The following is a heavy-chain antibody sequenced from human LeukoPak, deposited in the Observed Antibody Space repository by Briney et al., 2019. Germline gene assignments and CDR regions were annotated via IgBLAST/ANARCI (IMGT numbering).Heavy chain of an antibody. J-gene: IGHJ4*02. Sequence: SETLSLTCTVSGGSNSSYYWSWIRQPPGKGLGWIGYIYYSGSTNYNPSLKSRVTISVDTSKNQFSLKLSSVTAADTAVYYCXXXXXXXGSYRNPHFDYWGQGTLVTVSS. CDR1: GGSNSSYY. CDR2: IYYSGST. V-gene: IGHV4-59*01. CDR3: XXXXXXXGSYRNPHFDY. D-gene: IGHD3-16*02.